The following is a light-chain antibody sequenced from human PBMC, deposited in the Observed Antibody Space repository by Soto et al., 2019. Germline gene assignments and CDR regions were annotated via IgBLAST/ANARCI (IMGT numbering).Light chain of an antibody. CDR3: LQYHYWWT. Sequence: EIVMTQSPATLSVSPGERATLSCRASQSVSSSYLAWYQQKPGQAPRLLIYGASSRATGIPDRVSGSGSGTDFTLTISSLEPEDFAVYYCLQYHYWWTFGQGTKVDIK. CDR2: GAS. J-gene: IGKJ1*01. CDR1: QSVSSSY. V-gene: IGKV3-20*01.